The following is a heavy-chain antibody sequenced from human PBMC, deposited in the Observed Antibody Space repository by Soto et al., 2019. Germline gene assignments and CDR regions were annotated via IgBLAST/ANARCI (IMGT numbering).Heavy chain of an antibody. Sequence: QVQLVQSGAEVKKPGASVKVSCKASGYTFTSYAMHWVRQAPGQRLEWMGWINAGNGNTKYSQKFQGRVTITRDTSASTADMELSSLRSEDTAVYYCGVSRSVVVVADLRDPIDYWGQGTLVTVSS. CDR3: GVSRSVVVVADLRDPIDY. J-gene: IGHJ4*02. CDR2: INAGNGNT. CDR1: GYTFTSYA. V-gene: IGHV1-3*01. D-gene: IGHD2-15*01.